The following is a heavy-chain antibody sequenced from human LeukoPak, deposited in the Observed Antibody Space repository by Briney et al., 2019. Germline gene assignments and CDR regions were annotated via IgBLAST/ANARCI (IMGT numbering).Heavy chain of an antibody. V-gene: IGHV1-2*02. Sequence: ASVTVSFLASGYTFTDYYMHWVRPAPGKGFEWMGWINPNDGDKYYAQKFQGRVTMTRDTSISTAHMEVSRLRSDDTAVYYCARANFLYCSSTSCLFDYWGQGTLVTVSS. CDR1: GYTFTDYY. CDR2: INPNDGDK. J-gene: IGHJ4*02. CDR3: ARANFLYCSSTSCLFDY. D-gene: IGHD2-2*01.